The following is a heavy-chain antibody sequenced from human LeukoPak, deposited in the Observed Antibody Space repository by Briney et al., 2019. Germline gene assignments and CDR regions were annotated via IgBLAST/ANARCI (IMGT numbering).Heavy chain of an antibody. CDR1: GFTFSDYY. D-gene: IGHD3-10*01. V-gene: IGHV4-34*01. CDR2: INHSGST. Sequence: LRLSSAASGFTFSDYYMSWIRQAPGKGLEWIGEINHSGSTNYNPSLKSRVTISVDTSKNQFSLKLSLGTAGDTAVYYCGGVFRLWFGEFDPWGQGTLVTVSS. CDR3: GGVFRLWFGEFDP. J-gene: IGHJ5*01.